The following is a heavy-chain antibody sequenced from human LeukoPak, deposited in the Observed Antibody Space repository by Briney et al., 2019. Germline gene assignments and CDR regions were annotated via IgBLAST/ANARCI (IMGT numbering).Heavy chain of an antibody. CDR2: IYYSGST. Sequence: PSETLSLTCTVSGGSISSSSYYWGWIRQPPGKGLEWIGSIYYSGSTYYNPSLKSRVTISVDTSKNQFSLKLSSVTAADTAVYYCARVPTPGVLFDYWGQGTLVTVSS. V-gene: IGHV4-39*07. CDR1: GGSISSSSYY. J-gene: IGHJ4*02. D-gene: IGHD2-15*01. CDR3: ARVPTPGVLFDY.